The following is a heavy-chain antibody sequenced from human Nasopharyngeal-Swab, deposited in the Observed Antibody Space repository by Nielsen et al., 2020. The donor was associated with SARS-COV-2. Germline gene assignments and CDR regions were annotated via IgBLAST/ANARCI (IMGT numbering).Heavy chain of an antibody. CDR2: ISAYNGNT. J-gene: IGHJ4*02. V-gene: IGHV1-18*04. CDR3: ARSLMVYVGVDY. Sequence: ASVKVSCKASGYTFTSYGISWVRQAPGQGLDWMGWISAYNGNTKYAQKLQGRVTMTTDTSTSTAYMELRSLRSDDTAVYYCARSLMVYVGVDYWGQGTLVTVSS. D-gene: IGHD2-8*01. CDR1: GYTFTSYG.